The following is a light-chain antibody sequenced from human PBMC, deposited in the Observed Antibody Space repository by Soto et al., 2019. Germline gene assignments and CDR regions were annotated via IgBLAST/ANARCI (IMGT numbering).Light chain of an antibody. CDR3: TSYTINTTLV. CDR2: EVS. CDR1: SSDVGGYNY. J-gene: IGLJ3*02. Sequence: QSALTQPASVSGSPGQSITISCTGTSSDVGGYNYVSWYQQPPGKAPKLMIFEVSNRPSGISNRFSGSKSGDTAALTISGLQAEDEADYYCTSYTINTTLVFGGGTKVTVL. V-gene: IGLV2-14*01.